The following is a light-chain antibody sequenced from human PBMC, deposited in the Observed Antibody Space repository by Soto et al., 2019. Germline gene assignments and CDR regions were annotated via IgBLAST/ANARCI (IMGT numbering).Light chain of an antibody. J-gene: IGLJ1*01. CDR1: SSNIGADFD. V-gene: IGLV1-40*01. CDR3: SSYTSSSTLG. CDR2: GNT. Sequence: QSVPTQPPSVSGAPGQRVTISCAGSSSNIGADFDVHWYQQLPGTAPKLLIFGNTNRPSGVPDRFSGSKSGNTASLTISGLQAEDEADYYCSSYTSSSTLGFGTGTKVTVL.